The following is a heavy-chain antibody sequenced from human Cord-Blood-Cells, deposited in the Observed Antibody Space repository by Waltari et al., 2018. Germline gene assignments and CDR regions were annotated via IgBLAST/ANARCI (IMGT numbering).Heavy chain of an antibody. J-gene: IGHJ4*02. Sequence: QVQLVQSGAEVKKPGSSVKVSGKASGGTFSSYAISWVRQAPGQGLEWMGGVSPIFGTSDDAQKVQGRVTSTANESTSTAYMELSSLRSEDTAVYYCSRASYDFWGGYLDYWGQGTLVTVSS. D-gene: IGHD3-3*01. CDR3: SRASYDFWGGYLDY. V-gene: IGHV1-69*01. CDR1: GGTFSSYA. CDR2: VSPIFGTS.